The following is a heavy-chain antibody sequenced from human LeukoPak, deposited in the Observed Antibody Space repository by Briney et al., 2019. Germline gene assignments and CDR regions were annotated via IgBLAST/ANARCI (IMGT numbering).Heavy chain of an antibody. V-gene: IGHV1-2*06. D-gene: IGHD2-8*01. CDR1: GYTFTGYY. J-gene: IGHJ5*02. Sequence: ASVKVSCKASGYTFTGYYMHWVRQAPGQGLEWMGRINPNSGGTNYAQKFQGRVTMTRDTSISTAYMELSRLRSGDTAVYYCARGPSLTRIVLIVVNWFDPSGQGALCTVSS. CDR2: INPNSGGT. CDR3: ARGPSLTRIVLIVVNWFDP.